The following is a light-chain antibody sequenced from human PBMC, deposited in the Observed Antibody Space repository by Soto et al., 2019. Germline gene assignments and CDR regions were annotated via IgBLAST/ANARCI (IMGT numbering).Light chain of an antibody. CDR2: GAS. Sequence: EIVLTQFPGTLSLSPGERATLSCRASQSLSSSYLARYQQKPGQAPRLLIYGASSRATGIPDRFSGSGSGSDFTLTISRLEPEDFAVYYCQHYGSSPYTFGQGTK. V-gene: IGKV3-20*01. CDR1: QSLSSSY. J-gene: IGKJ2*01. CDR3: QHYGSSPYT.